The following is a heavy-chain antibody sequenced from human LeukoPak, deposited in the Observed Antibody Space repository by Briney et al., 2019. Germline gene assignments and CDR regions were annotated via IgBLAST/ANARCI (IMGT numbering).Heavy chain of an antibody. CDR3: ARGAAAAYDY. J-gene: IGHJ4*02. Sequence: ASVTDSCKASGYTFTGYYMHWVRQAPGQGLEWMGWINPNRGGTNYAQKFQGRVTMTRDTSISTAYMELSRLRSDDTAVYYCARGAAAAYDYWGQGTLVTVSS. CDR2: INPNRGGT. CDR1: GYTFTGYY. V-gene: IGHV1-2*02. D-gene: IGHD6-13*01.